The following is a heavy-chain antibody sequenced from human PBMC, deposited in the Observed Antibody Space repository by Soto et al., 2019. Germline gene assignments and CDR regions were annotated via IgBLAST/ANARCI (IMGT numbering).Heavy chain of an antibody. CDR2: ISGGASDK. Sequence: EVQLVESGGGLAQPRGSLRFSCEASGFMFSTYWMSWVRQDPRKGLEWVATISGGASDKFYVDYVKGRCTIYRDDAKNRLYLQMNSLRDQDPADYYCVREDSHRFDHWGQGTLVTVSS. J-gene: IGHJ4*02. V-gene: IGHV3-7*01. CDR3: VREDSHRFDH. CDR1: GFMFSTYW.